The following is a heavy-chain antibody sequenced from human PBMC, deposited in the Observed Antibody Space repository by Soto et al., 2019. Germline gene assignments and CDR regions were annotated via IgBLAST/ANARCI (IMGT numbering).Heavy chain of an antibody. Sequence: SETLSLTCTVSGGSISSGNYYWSWIRQPPGKGLEWIGYINHSGSTNYNPSLKSRVTISVDTSKNQFSLKLTSVTAADTAVYYCARDKITGLFDYWGQGTLVTVSS. V-gene: IGHV4-30-4*01. CDR3: ARDKITGLFDY. D-gene: IGHD2-8*02. CDR1: GGSISSGNYY. J-gene: IGHJ4*02. CDR2: INHSGST.